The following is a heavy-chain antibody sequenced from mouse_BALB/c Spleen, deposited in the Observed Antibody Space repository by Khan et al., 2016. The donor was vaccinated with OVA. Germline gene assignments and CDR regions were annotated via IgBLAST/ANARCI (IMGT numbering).Heavy chain of an antibody. Sequence: EVQLQQSGPELMKPGASVKISCKASGYSFTSYYIHWIMQSPGKSLEWIGYIDPFSGGITYYQKFKGKATLTVDKSSSTAYIYFSNLTSEDSAVDYCTRHGYVAWFTYWGQGTLVTVSA. J-gene: IGHJ3*01. CDR2: IDPFSGGI. CDR3: TRHGYVAWFTY. CDR1: GYSFTSYY. D-gene: IGHD2-2*01. V-gene: IGHV1S135*01.